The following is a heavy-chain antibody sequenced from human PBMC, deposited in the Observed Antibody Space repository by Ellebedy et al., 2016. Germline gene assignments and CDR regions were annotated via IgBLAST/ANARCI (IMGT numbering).Heavy chain of an antibody. J-gene: IGHJ2*01. Sequence: GGSLRLXXVASGFTFSTSAISWIRQAPGKGLEWVAAITGNGGSSSYADSVKGRFTISRDNAKNSLYLQMNSLRAEDTAVYYCARDADGNFDVWGRGTLVTVSS. CDR1: GFTFSTSA. CDR3: ARDADGNFDV. CDR2: ITGNGGSS. D-gene: IGHD1-26*01. V-gene: IGHV3-23*01.